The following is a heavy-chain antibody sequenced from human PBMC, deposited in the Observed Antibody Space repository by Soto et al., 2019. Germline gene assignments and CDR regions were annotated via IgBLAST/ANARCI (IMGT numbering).Heavy chain of an antibody. CDR3: AKTLISSSWPYYFDY. D-gene: IGHD6-13*01. J-gene: IGHJ4*02. Sequence: GSLRLSCAASGFTFSSYAMSWVRQAPGKGLEWVSAISGSGGSTYYADSVKGRFTISRDNSKNTLYLQMNSLRAEDTAVYYCAKTLISSSWPYYFDYWGQGTLVTVSS. CDR1: GFTFSSYA. V-gene: IGHV3-23*01. CDR2: ISGSGGST.